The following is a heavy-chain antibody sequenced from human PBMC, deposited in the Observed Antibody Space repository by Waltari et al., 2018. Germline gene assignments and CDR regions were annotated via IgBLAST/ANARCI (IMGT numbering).Heavy chain of an antibody. D-gene: IGHD3-3*01. J-gene: IGHJ4*02. CDR2: ISFDGSIK. CDR3: ARKATVFGVGGYLDY. Sequence: QVQLVDSGGGVVQPGKSLRLSCAASGFTFNSYPLHWVRQAPGKGLGWVAVISFDGSIKYYAKSVKGRFTISRDNSNNTLNLQMNSLTPEDTAVYYCARKATVFGVGGYLDYWGQGALVIVSS. CDR1: GFTFNSYP. V-gene: IGHV3-30*04.